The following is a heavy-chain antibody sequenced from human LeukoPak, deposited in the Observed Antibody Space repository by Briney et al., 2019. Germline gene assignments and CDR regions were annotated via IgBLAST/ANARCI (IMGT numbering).Heavy chain of an antibody. D-gene: IGHD2-15*01. CDR2: IKSDGSST. J-gene: IGHJ4*02. CDR1: GFSFSGYW. V-gene: IGHV3-74*01. CDR3: AKSPVSSCRGSFCYPFDY. Sequence: GGSLRLSCTTSGFSFSGYWMHWVRQAPGKGLVWVSRIKSDGSSTTYADSVKGRFTISRDNARNTLYLQMSTLRAEDTAVYFCAKSPVSSCRGSFCYPFDYWGQGNLVTVSS.